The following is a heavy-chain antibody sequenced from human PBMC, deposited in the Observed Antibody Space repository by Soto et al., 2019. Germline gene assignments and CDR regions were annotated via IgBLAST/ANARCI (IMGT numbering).Heavy chain of an antibody. D-gene: IGHD6-19*01. CDR2: IYHSGST. CDR1: GGSISSSNW. J-gene: IGHJ4*02. V-gene: IGHV4-4*02. Sequence: SETLSLTCAVSGGSISSSNWWSWVRQPPGKGLEWIGEIYHSGSTNYNPSLKSRVTISVDKSKNQFSLKLSSVTAADTAVYYCARFGYSSGWYRFDYWGQGTLVTVSS. CDR3: ARFGYSSGWYRFDY.